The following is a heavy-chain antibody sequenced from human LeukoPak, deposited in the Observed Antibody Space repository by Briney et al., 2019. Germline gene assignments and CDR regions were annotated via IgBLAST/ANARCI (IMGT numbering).Heavy chain of an antibody. J-gene: IGHJ4*02. CDR2: INANSGGT. CDR3: ARDGHGGNSFDY. D-gene: IGHD4-23*01. CDR1: GYTXTGYY. V-gene: IGHV1-2*02. Sequence: ASVKVSCKASGYTXTGYYMHRVRQAPGQGLEWMGWINANSGGTDYAQKFQDRVTMTRDTSISTAYLELSRLRSDDTAVYYCARDGHGGNSFDYWGQGTLVTVSS.